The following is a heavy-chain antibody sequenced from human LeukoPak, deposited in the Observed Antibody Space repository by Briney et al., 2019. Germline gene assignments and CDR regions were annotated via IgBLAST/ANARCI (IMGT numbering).Heavy chain of an antibody. V-gene: IGHV1-18*01. CDR2: ISAYNGNT. D-gene: IGHD2-2*01. CDR3: ARLGYCSSTSCLRGPGWYYYMDV. J-gene: IGHJ6*03. CDR1: GYTFTSYG. Sequence: ASVKVSCKASGYTFTSYGISWVRQAPGQGLEWMGWISAYNGNTNYAQKLQGRVTMTTDTSTSTAYMELRSLRSDDTAVYYCARLGYCSSTSCLRGPGWYYYMDVWGKGTTVTVSS.